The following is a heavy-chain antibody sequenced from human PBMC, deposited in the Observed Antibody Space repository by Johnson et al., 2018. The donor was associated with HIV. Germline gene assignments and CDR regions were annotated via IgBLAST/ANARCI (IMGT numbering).Heavy chain of an antibody. Sequence: QVQLVESGGGLVKPGGSLRLSCAASGFIFSDYYMSWIRQAPGKGLEWVSYISGSGGTIYSADSVQGRFTISRDNARNSLYLQMNSLRVEDTAVYYCTTGTSWYGAITFDIWGQGTMVTVSS. J-gene: IGHJ3*02. CDR2: ISGSGGTI. CDR1: GFIFSDYY. CDR3: TTGTSWYGAITFDI. D-gene: IGHD3-10*01. V-gene: IGHV3-11*04.